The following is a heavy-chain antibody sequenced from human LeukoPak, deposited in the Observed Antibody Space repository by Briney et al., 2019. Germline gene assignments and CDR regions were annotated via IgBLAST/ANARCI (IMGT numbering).Heavy chain of an antibody. D-gene: IGHD1-26*01. Sequence: GGSLRLSCAASGFTFSSYSMIWVRQAPGKGLEWVSYITTSSSTIYYADSVKGRFTISRDNAKNPLYLQMNSLRAEDTAVYYCARVKVGTTNRFDYWGQGTLVTVSS. V-gene: IGHV3-48*04. J-gene: IGHJ4*02. CDR2: ITTSSSTI. CDR1: GFTFSSYS. CDR3: ARVKVGTTNRFDY.